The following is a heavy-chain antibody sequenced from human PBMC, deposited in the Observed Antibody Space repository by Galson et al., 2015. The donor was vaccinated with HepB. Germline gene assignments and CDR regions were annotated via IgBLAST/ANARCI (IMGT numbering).Heavy chain of an antibody. CDR3: ARDSKRRREYSSSFTEPLFDY. CDR1: GYTFTSYG. Sequence: SVKVSCKASGYTFTSYGISWVRQAPGQGLEWMGWISAYNGNTNYAQKLQGRVTMTTDTSTSTAYMELRSLRSDDTAVYYCARDSKRRREYSSSFTEPLFDYWGQGTLVTVSS. CDR2: ISAYNGNT. J-gene: IGHJ4*02. V-gene: IGHV1-18*01. D-gene: IGHD6-6*01.